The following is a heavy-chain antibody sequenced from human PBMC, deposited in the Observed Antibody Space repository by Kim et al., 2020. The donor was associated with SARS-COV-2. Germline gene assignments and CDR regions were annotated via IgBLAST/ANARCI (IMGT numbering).Heavy chain of an antibody. CDR1: GGSISSSSYY. D-gene: IGHD3-3*01. CDR2: IYYSGST. Sequence: SETLSLTCTVSGGSISSSSYYWGWIRQPPGKGLEWIGSIYYSGSTYYNPSLKSRVTISVDTSKNQFSLKLSSVTAADTAVYYCARQVINDDCWSGYYQGPIGVWGQGTTVTVSS. CDR3: ARQVINDDCWSGYYQGPIGV. J-gene: IGHJ6*02. V-gene: IGHV4-39*01.